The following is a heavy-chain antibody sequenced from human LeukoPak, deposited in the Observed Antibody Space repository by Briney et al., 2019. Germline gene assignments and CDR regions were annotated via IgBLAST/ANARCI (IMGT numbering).Heavy chain of an antibody. V-gene: IGHV1-24*01. D-gene: IGHD3-10*01. J-gene: IGHJ4*02. Sequence: GASVKVSCKVSGYTLTELSMHWVRQAPGKGLEWMGGFDPEDGETIYAQKFQGRVTMTEDTSTDTAYMELSSLRSEDTAVYYCARDGERFGELFPDYWGQGTLVTVSS. CDR1: GYTLTELS. CDR3: ARDGERFGELFPDY. CDR2: FDPEDGET.